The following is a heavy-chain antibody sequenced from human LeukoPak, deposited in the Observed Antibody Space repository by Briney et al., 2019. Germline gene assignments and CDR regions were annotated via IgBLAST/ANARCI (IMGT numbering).Heavy chain of an antibody. CDR1: GFTFSSYS. V-gene: IGHV3-21*01. CDR2: ISSSSSYI. Sequence: GGSLRLSCAASGFTFSSYSMNWVRQAPGKGLEWVSSISSSSSYIYYADSVKGRFTISRDNAKNSLYLQMNSLRAEDTAVYYCANLGDYYDSSGYCVDYWGQGTLVTVSS. CDR3: ANLGDYYDSSGYCVDY. J-gene: IGHJ4*02. D-gene: IGHD3-22*01.